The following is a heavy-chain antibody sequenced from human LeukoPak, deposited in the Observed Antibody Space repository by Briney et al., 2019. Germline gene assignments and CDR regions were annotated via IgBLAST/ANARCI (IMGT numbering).Heavy chain of an antibody. J-gene: IGHJ6*03. CDR3: ARDRYSDYYYYMDV. V-gene: IGHV1-2*02. D-gene: IGHD1-1*01. CDR2: INPNSGGT. CDR1: GYTFTGYY. Sequence: ASVKVSCKASGYTFTGYYMHWVRQAPGQGLEWMGWINPNSGGTNYAQKFQGRVTMTRDTSISTAYMELSRLRSDDTAVYYCARDRYSDYYYYMDVWAKGPRSPSP.